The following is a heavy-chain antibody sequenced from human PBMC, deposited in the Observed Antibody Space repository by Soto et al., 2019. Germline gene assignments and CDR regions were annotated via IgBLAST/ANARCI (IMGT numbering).Heavy chain of an antibody. D-gene: IGHD5-18*01. CDR2: ISSSSSTI. Sequence: GGSLRLSCAASGFTFSSYSMNWVRQAPGKGLEWVSYISSSSSTIYYADSVKGRFTISRDNAKNSLYLQMNSLRAEDTAVYYCASGYLGDYYYGMDVWGQGTTVTVSS. V-gene: IGHV3-48*01. CDR3: ASGYLGDYYYGMDV. CDR1: GFTFSSYS. J-gene: IGHJ6*02.